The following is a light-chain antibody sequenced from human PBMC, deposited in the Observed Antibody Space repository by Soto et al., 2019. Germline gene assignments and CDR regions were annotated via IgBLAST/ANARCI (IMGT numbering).Light chain of an antibody. V-gene: IGKV3-20*01. CDR2: DAS. CDR1: QTVRNNY. J-gene: IGKJ5*01. CDR3: QQSFGSPPIT. Sequence: EFVLTQSPGTLSLSPGERATLSCRASQTVRNNYLAWYQQKPGQAPRLLIYDASSRATGIPDRFSGGGSGTDFTLTITNLQPEDFAMYYCQQSFGSPPITFGQGTRLDIK.